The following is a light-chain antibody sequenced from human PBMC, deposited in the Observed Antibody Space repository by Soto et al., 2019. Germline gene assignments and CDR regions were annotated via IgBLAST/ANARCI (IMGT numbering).Light chain of an antibody. CDR2: GNN. Sequence: QPVLTQPPSVSGAPGQRVTISCTGGSTNIGAGHDVQWYQQLPGTAPKILIYGNNNRPSGVPDRFSGSKSGTSSSLAITGLQADDEADYYCQSYDSSLHVVFGGGTKLTVL. CDR1: STNIGAGHD. V-gene: IGLV1-40*01. J-gene: IGLJ2*01. CDR3: QSYDSSLHVV.